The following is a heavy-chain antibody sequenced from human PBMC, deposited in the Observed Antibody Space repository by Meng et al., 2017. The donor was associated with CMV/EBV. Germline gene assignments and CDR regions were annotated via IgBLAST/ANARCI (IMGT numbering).Heavy chain of an antibody. CDR1: GDSLSCNSAA. CDR3: AVNVGGAFDY. CDR2: TYYRSKWYN. J-gene: IGHJ4*02. V-gene: IGHV6-1*01. Sequence: LHRLGRGMAIPPVTPSLSCANSGDSLSCNSAACNWIRQSPSRGLEWLGRTYYRSKWYNDYAVSVKSRITINPDTSKNQFSLQLSSVTPEDTAVYYCAVNVGGAFDYWGQGTLVTVSS. D-gene: IGHD3-16*01.